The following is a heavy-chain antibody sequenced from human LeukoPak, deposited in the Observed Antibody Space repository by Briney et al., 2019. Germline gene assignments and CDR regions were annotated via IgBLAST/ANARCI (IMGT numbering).Heavy chain of an antibody. CDR1: GGTFSSYA. CDR2: ISAYNGNT. CDR3: ARDLGYSSSWYPGAFDI. Sequence: ASVKVSCKASGGTFSSYAISWVRQAPGQGLEWMGWISAYNGNTNYAQKLQGRVTMTTDTSTSTAYMELRSLRSDDTAVYYCARDLGYSSSWYPGAFDIWGQGTMVTVSS. J-gene: IGHJ3*02. D-gene: IGHD6-13*01. V-gene: IGHV1-18*01.